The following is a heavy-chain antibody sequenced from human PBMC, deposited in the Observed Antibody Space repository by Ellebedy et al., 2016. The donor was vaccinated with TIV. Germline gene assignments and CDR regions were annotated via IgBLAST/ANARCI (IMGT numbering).Heavy chain of an antibody. Sequence: AASVKVSCKASGYTFTNYGMNWVRQAPGQGLEWMGWINTNTGNPTYAQGFTGRFVFSLDTSVSTAYLQISSLRAEDTAVYYCARLTMVRGVRYSDYWGQGTLVTVSS. CDR1: GYTFTNYG. CDR2: INTNTGNP. J-gene: IGHJ4*02. V-gene: IGHV7-4-1*02. CDR3: ARLTMVRGVRYSDY. D-gene: IGHD3-10*01.